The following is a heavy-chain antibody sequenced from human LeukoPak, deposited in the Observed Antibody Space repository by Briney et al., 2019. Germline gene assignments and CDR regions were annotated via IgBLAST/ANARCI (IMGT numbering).Heavy chain of an antibody. Sequence: SETLSLTCTVPGGSISSSSYYWGWIRQPPGKGLEWIGSIYYSGSTYYNPSLKSRVTISVDTSKNQFSLKLSSVTAADTAVYYYASPYYYDSSGYYYWGQGTLVTVSS. J-gene: IGHJ4*02. V-gene: IGHV4-39*07. CDR2: IYYSGST. CDR3: ASPYYYDSSGYYY. D-gene: IGHD3-22*01. CDR1: GGSISSSSYY.